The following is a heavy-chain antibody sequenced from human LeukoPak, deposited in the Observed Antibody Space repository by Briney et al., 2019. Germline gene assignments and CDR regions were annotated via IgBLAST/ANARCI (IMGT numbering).Heavy chain of an antibody. Sequence: GGSLRLSCAASGFTFSSYGMHWVRQAPGKGLEWVAFIRYDGSNKYYADSVKGRFTISRDNAKNSLYLQMNSLRAEDTALYYCARGICTNGVCYNTAFDYWGQGTLVTVSS. J-gene: IGHJ4*02. CDR1: GFTFSSYG. CDR3: ARGICTNGVCYNTAFDY. D-gene: IGHD2-8*01. CDR2: IRYDGSNK. V-gene: IGHV3-30*02.